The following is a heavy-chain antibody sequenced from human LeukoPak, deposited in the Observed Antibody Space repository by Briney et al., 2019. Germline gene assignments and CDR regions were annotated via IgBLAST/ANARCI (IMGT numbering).Heavy chain of an antibody. V-gene: IGHV4-59*08. CDR3: ARRRPLGYCSGGSCHPYFDY. D-gene: IGHD2-15*01. J-gene: IGHJ4*02. CDR2: IYYSGST. CDR1: GGSISSYY. Sequence: SETLSLTCTVSGGSISSYYWSWIRQPPGKGLEWIGYIYYSGSTNYNPSLKSRVTISVDTSKNQFSLKLSSVTAADTAVYYCARRRPLGYCSGGSCHPYFDYWGQGTLVTVSS.